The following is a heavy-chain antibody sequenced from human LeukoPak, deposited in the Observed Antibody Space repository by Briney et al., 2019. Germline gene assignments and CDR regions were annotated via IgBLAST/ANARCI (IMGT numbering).Heavy chain of an antibody. CDR1: GGSISSRNYY. J-gene: IGHJ6*03. CDR3: ARQISGYYYYYMDV. V-gene: IGHV4-39*01. Sequence: SETLSLTCTVSGGSISSRNYYWGWVRQSPGRGLEWVGSIYYTETTYYNPSLESRVTISVDASKNQFSLKLRSVTAADTAQYYCARQISGYYYYYMDVWGTGTTVTVSS. CDR2: IYYTETT. D-gene: IGHD6-19*01.